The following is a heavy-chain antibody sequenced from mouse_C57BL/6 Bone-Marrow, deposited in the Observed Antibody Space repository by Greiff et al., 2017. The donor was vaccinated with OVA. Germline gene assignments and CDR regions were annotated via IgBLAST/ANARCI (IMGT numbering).Heavy chain of an antibody. Sequence: QVHVKQPGAELVRPGSSVKLSCKASGYTFTSYWMDWVKQRPGQGLEWIGNIYPSDSETHYNQKFKDKATLTVDKSSSTAYMQLSSLTSEDSAVYYCARVLRAAGSHYFDYWGQGTTLTVSS. CDR3: ARVLRAAGSHYFDY. V-gene: IGHV1-61*01. CDR1: GYTFTSYW. CDR2: IYPSDSET. D-gene: IGHD3-3*01. J-gene: IGHJ2*01.